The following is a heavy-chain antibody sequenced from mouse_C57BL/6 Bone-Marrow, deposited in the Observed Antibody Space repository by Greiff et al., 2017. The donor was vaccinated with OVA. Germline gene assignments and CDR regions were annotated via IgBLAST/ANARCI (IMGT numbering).Heavy chain of an antibody. D-gene: IGHD2-12*01. J-gene: IGHJ3*01. Sequence: ESGPGLVKPSQSLSLTCSVTGYSITSGYYWNWIRQFPGNKLEWVGYISYDGSTNYNPSLKNRISITRDTSKNQFFLKLNSVTTEDTATYYCARDRRYSSAWFAYWGQGTLVTVSA. CDR3: ARDRRYSSAWFAY. CDR1: GYSITSGYY. V-gene: IGHV3-6*01. CDR2: ISYDGST.